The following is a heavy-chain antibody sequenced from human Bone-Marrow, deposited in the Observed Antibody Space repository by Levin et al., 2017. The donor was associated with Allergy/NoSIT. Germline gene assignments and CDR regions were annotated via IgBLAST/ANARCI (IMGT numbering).Heavy chain of an antibody. D-gene: IGHD6-13*01. Sequence: TGGSLRLSCAASGFNFGDYYMSWIRQAPGKGLECVSYISNSGRTPYYTHSVQGRFTISRDNAKNSLDLQMNSLRAEDTAVYYCARRMGYSRGYFHDWGQGTLVTVSS. CDR1: GFNFGDYY. V-gene: IGHV3-11*01. CDR2: ISNSGRTP. J-gene: IGHJ1*01. CDR3: ARRMGYSRGYFHD.